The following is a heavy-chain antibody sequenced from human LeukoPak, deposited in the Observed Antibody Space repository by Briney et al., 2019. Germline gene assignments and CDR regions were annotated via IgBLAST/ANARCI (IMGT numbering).Heavy chain of an antibody. D-gene: IGHD3-10*01. CDR2: ISSSSSYI. CDR1: GFTFSSYS. V-gene: IGHV3-21*01. CDR3: AGGGSYYYGSGSYPFDY. J-gene: IGHJ4*02. Sequence: GGSLRLSCAASGFTFSSYSMNWARQAPGKGLEWVSSISSSSSYIYYADSVKGRFTISRDNAKNSLYLQMNSLRAEDTAVYYCAGGGSYYYGSGSYPFDYWGQGTLVTVSS.